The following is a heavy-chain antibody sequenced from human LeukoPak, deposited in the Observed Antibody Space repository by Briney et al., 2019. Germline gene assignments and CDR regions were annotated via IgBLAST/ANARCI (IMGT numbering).Heavy chain of an antibody. CDR1: GGSFSGYY. CDR2: INHSGST. Sequence: SETLSLTCAVYGGSFSGYYWSWIRQPPGKGLEWIGEINHSGSTNYNPSLKSRVTISVDTSKNQFSLKLSSVTAADTAVYYCARCYYGSGSSFDYWGQGTLVTVSS. V-gene: IGHV4-34*01. J-gene: IGHJ4*02. CDR3: ARCYYGSGSSFDY. D-gene: IGHD3-10*01.